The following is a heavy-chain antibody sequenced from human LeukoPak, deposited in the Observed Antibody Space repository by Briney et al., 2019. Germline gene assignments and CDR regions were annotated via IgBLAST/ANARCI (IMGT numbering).Heavy chain of an antibody. V-gene: IGHV3-33*01. CDR1: GFTFSSYG. Sequence: GGSLRLSCAAPGFTFSSYGMHWVRQAPGKGLQWVAVIWYDGSNKYYADSVKGRFTISRDNAKNTLYLQMNSLRAEDTAVYYCARPFGEIDYWGQETLVTVSS. J-gene: IGHJ4*02. CDR2: IWYDGSNK. CDR3: ARPFGEIDY. D-gene: IGHD3-16*01.